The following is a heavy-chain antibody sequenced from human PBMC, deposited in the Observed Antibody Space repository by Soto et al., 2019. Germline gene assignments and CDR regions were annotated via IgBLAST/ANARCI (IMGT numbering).Heavy chain of an antibody. D-gene: IGHD2-15*01. CDR3: ARGXVVAAQH. V-gene: IGHV4-30-2*01. CDR2: IYHSGST. J-gene: IGHJ4*02. CDR1: GDSISRGAYY. Sequence: PSETLSLTCTVSGDSISRGAYYWTWIRQHPVKGLEWIGYIYHSGSTYYNPSLKSRVTISVDRSKNQFSLKLSSVTAADTAVYYCARGXVVAAQHWGQGTLVTVSS.